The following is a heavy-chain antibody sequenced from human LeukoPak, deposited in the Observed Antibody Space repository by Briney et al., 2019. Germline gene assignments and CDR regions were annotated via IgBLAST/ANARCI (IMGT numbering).Heavy chain of an antibody. J-gene: IGHJ4*02. CDR2: ISSSSSTI. D-gene: IGHD2-15*01. CDR1: GFTFSSYS. V-gene: IGHV3-48*04. Sequence: PGGSLRLSCAASGFTFSSYSMNWVRQAPGKGVEWVSYISSSSSTIYYADSVKGRFTISRDNAKSSLSLQMNSLRAEDTAVYYCARDGGTRSGGSFPFDYWGQGTLVTVSS. CDR3: ARDGGTRSGGSFPFDY.